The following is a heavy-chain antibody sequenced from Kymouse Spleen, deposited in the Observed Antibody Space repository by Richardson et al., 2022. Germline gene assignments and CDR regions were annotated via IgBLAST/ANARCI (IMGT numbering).Heavy chain of an antibody. J-gene: IGHJ6*02. CDR1: GYSFTSYW. Sequence: EVQLVQSGAEVKKPGESLKISCKGSGYSFTSYWIGWVRQMPGKGLEWMGIIYPGDSDTRYSPSFQGQVTISADKSISTAYLQWSSLKASDTAMYYCARHEYYYGSGTLYYGMDVWGQGTTVTVSS. CDR2: IYPGDSDT. CDR3: ARHEYYYGSGTLYYGMDV. V-gene: IGHV5-51*01. D-gene: IGHD3-10*01.